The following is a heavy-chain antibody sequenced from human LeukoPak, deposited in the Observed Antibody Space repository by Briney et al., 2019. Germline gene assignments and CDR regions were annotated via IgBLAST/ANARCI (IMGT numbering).Heavy chain of an antibody. J-gene: IGHJ4*02. CDR3: AKSGGYGLIDY. Sequence: PSETLSLTCTVSGASISGSGYYWGWIRQPPWKGLEWIGSIYSSGSTYYNVSLQSRVTISIETSKNQISLRLNSVTAADTAMYYCAKSGGYGLIDYWGQGTLVTVSS. V-gene: IGHV4-39*01. CDR2: IYSSGST. D-gene: IGHD1-26*01. CDR1: GASISGSGYY.